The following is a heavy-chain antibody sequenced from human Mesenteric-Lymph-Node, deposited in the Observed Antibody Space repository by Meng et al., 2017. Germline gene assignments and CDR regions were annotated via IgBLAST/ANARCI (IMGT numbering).Heavy chain of an antibody. CDR3: ASWSSGYTMRVKGFDY. CDR1: GGSFSGYY. J-gene: IGHJ4*02. D-gene: IGHD3-22*01. Sequence: VRLTPWGLGLLRPSVTRSPTGAVYGGSFSGYYWSWIRQPPGKGLEWIGEINHSGSTNYNPSLKSRVTISVDTSKNQFSLKLSSVTAADTAVYYCASWSSGYTMRVKGFDYWGQGTLVTVSS. V-gene: IGHV4-34*01. CDR2: INHSGST.